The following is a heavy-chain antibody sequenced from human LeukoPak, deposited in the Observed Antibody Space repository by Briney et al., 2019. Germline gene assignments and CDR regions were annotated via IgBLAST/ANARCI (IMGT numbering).Heavy chain of an antibody. J-gene: IGHJ4*02. V-gene: IGHV3-23*01. Sequence: PGGSLRLSCAASGFTFSSYAMSWVRQAPGKGLEWVSAISGSGGSTYYADSVKGRFTISRDNSKNTLYLQMNSLRAEDTAVYFCAKDRNFDGNFDYWGQGTRVTVSS. CDR3: AKDRNFDGNFDY. D-gene: IGHD3-9*01. CDR2: ISGSGGST. CDR1: GFTFSSYA.